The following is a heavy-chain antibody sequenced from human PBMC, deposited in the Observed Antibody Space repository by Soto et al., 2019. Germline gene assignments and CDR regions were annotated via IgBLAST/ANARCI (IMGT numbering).Heavy chain of an antibody. J-gene: IGHJ5*02. CDR1: GYTFTSYY. CDR3: ARDSSGWYANLRNWFDP. Sequence: ASVKVSFKASGYTFTSYYMHWVRQAPGQGLEWMGIINPSGGSTSYAQKFQGRVTMTRDTSTSTVYMELSSLRSEDTAVYYCARDSSGWYANLRNWFDPWGQGTLVTVSS. D-gene: IGHD6-19*01. CDR2: INPSGGST. V-gene: IGHV1-46*01.